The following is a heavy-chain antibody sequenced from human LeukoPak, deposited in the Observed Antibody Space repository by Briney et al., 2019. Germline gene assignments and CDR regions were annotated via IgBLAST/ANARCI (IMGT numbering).Heavy chain of an antibody. CDR1: GGSISSHY. D-gene: IGHD3-16*01. V-gene: IGHV4-59*11. Sequence: PSETLSLTCTVSGGSISSHYWSWIRQPPGKGLEWIGYIYYSGSTNYNPSLKRRVTISVDTSKNQFSLKLSSVPAADTAVYYCARDDYGQFDYWGQGTLVTVSS. CDR2: IYYSGST. J-gene: IGHJ4*02. CDR3: ARDDYGQFDY.